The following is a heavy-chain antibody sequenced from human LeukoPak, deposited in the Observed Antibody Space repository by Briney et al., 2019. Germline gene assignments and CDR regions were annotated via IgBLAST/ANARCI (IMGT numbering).Heavy chain of an antibody. CDR2: VYPGDSDT. CDR3: ARHPSYTSGWPLDY. Sequence: GESLKISCKGSGYTFNNYWIAWVRQMPGKGLEWMGIVYPGDSDTKYSPSFQGQVTISVDKSISTAYLQWSSLKASDTAIYYCARHPSYTSGWPLDYWGQGTLVTVSS. V-gene: IGHV5-51*01. J-gene: IGHJ4*02. CDR1: GYTFNNYW. D-gene: IGHD6-19*01.